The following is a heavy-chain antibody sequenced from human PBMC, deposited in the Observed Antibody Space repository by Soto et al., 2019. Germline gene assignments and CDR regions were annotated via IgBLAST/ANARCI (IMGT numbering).Heavy chain of an antibody. Sequence: QERLVQSGAEVRKPGSSVKVSCKVTGGTSTRYAINWVRQAPGQGLEWMGGIVPMFGTSKYAQKFQGRVTITAYKSTNTGYMEWRSLKSEASADYYCNRGSESHFWSRYLWGQRPLVSVSS. V-gene: IGHV1-69*06. J-gene: IGHJ4*02. D-gene: IGHD3-3*02. CDR3: NRGSESHFWSRYL. CDR2: IVPMFGTS. CDR1: GGTSTRYA.